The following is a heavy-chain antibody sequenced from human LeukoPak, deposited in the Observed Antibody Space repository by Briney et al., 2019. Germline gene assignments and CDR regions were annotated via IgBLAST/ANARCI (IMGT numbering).Heavy chain of an antibody. D-gene: IGHD1-26*01. CDR1: GFTFSSYG. J-gene: IGHJ4*02. Sequence: GRSLRLSCAASGFTFSSYGMHWVRQAPGKGLEWVAVIWYDGSNKYYADSVKGRFTISRDNSKNTVYLQMNSLRAEDTAIYYCATHPPLHSATYGTVDHWGQGTLVFVSS. CDR2: IWYDGSNK. CDR3: ATHPPLHSATYGTVDH. V-gene: IGHV3-33*01.